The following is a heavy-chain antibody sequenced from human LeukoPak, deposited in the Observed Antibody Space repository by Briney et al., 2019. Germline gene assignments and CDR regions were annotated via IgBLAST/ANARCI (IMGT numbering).Heavy chain of an antibody. J-gene: IGHJ4*02. CDR1: GFTFSSYG. CDR2: ISYDGSNK. CDR3: AKDRTPMVRGVSSGWYYFDY. V-gene: IGHV3-30*18. Sequence: HPGGSLRLSCAASGFTFSSYGMHWVRQAPGKGLEWVAVISYDGSNKYYADSVKGRFTISRDNSKNTLYLQMNSLRAEDTAVYYCAKDRTPMVRGVSSGWYYFDYWGQGTLVTVSS. D-gene: IGHD3-10*01.